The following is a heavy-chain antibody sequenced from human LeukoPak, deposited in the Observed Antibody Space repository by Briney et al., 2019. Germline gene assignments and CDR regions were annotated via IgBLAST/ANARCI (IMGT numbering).Heavy chain of an antibody. D-gene: IGHD4-23*01. Sequence: GGSLRLSCAASGFTFSDHYMDWVRQAPGKGLEWVGRTRNKANSYTTEYAASVKGRFTISRDDSKNSLYLQMNSLRAEDTAVYYCARTAVDAAYFQHWGQGTLVTVSS. V-gene: IGHV3-72*01. CDR1: GFTFSDHY. CDR2: TRNKANSYTT. CDR3: ARTAVDAAYFQH. J-gene: IGHJ1*01.